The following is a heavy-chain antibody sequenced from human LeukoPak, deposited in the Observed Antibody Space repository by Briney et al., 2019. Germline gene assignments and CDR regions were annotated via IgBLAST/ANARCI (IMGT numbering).Heavy chain of an antibody. Sequence: PSETLSLTCTVSSGSISDYYWSWIRHPPGQGLEWIGYIYSDGSTNYSPSLKSRVTISVDMSKNQFALKLRSVTAADTAVYYCARQSSWFQVWFDPWGLGTLVTVSS. J-gene: IGHJ5*02. D-gene: IGHD6-13*01. CDR1: SGSISDYY. V-gene: IGHV4-59*08. CDR3: ARQSSWFQVWFDP. CDR2: IYSDGST.